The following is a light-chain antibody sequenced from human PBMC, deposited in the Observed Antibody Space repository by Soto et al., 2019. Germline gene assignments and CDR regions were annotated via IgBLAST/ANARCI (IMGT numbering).Light chain of an antibody. V-gene: IGKV1-33*01. CDR1: QDITNY. J-gene: IGKJ3*01. Sequence: DVQMTQSPSSLSASVRDRVTITCQASQDITNYLNWYQQKPGKAPKLLICDASNLEPGVPSRFSGSGSGTDFAFTISSLQPEDIGIYYCQQYDNLPLTFGPGTKVDIK. CDR2: DAS. CDR3: QQYDNLPLT.